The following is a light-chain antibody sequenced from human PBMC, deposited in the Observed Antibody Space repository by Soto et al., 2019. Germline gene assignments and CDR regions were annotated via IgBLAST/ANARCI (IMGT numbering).Light chain of an antibody. CDR3: QQRSNWPLIT. J-gene: IGKJ5*01. Sequence: EIVLTQSPATLSLSPGESATLXXRASQSVSSYLAWYQQKPGQAPRLXXYDASNRATGIPARFSGSGSGTDFTLTISSLEPEDFAVYYCQQRSNWPLITFGQGTRLEIK. CDR2: DAS. CDR1: QSVSSY. V-gene: IGKV3-11*01.